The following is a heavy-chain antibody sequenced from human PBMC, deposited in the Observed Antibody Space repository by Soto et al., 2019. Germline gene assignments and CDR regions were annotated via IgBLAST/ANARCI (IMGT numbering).Heavy chain of an antibody. V-gene: IGHV3-11*01. CDR1: GFTFSNYY. CDR2: ISSRASTI. D-gene: IGHD2-8*01. J-gene: IGHJ4*02. Sequence: QVQLVESGGGLVKPGGSLRLSCAASGFTFSNYYMSWIRQAPGKGLEWVSYISSRASTIFYADSVKGRFTISRDNVKNARYMQMNSLRAEDTAVYYCVSGTNGVSFVYWGQGILVAVSS. CDR3: VSGTNGVSFVY.